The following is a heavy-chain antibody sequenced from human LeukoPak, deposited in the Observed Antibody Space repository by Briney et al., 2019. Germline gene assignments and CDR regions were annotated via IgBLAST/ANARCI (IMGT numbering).Heavy chain of an antibody. D-gene: IGHD3-10*01. CDR1: GGSISSYS. CDR3: AKHYMGSSYNHGLDC. Sequence: PSETLSLTCTVSGGSISSYSWSWIRQPPGKGLEWIGNISYIGTTYYNPSLKSRVTISVDTSKNQFSLKLSSVTAADTPLYYCAKHYMGSSYNHGLDCWGKGTMVTVSS. J-gene: IGHJ4*02. CDR2: ISYIGTT. V-gene: IGHV4-59*08.